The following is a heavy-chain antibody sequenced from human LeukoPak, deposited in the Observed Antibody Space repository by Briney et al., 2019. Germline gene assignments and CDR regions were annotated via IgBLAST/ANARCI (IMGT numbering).Heavy chain of an antibody. V-gene: IGHV3-30*02. CDR3: ARSVTRRAAFDI. CDR2: IRYDGSNK. Sequence: GGSLRLSCAASGFTFSSYGMHWVRQAPGKGLEWVAFIRYDGSNKYYADSVKGRFTISRDNSKNTLYLQMNSLRAEDTAVYYCARSVTRRAAFDIWGQGTMVTVSS. D-gene: IGHD3-10*01. CDR1: GFTFSSYG. J-gene: IGHJ3*02.